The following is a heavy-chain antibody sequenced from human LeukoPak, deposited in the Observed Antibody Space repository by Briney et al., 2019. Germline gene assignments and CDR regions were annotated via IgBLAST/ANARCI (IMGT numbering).Heavy chain of an antibody. Sequence: SETLSLTCAVYGGSFSGYYWSWIRQPPGKGLEWIGEISHSGSTNYNPSLKSRVTISVDTSKNQFSLKLSSVTAADTAVYYCARGRLGGGHYYGMDVWGQGTTVSVSS. J-gene: IGHJ6*02. D-gene: IGHD3-16*01. CDR1: GGSFSGYY. CDR2: ISHSGST. CDR3: ARGRLGGGHYYGMDV. V-gene: IGHV4-34*01.